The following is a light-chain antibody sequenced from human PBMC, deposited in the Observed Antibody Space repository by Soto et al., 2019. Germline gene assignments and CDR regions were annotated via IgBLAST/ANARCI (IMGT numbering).Light chain of an antibody. J-gene: IGLJ1*01. CDR3: CSYAGRNTLV. CDR2: DVR. Sequence: QSALTQPRSVSGSPGQSVTISCTGTSSDVGGYDFVSWYQQHPGKAPKLMIYDVRQRPSGVPDRFSGSKSGNTASLTISGLQAEYDSDYHCCSYAGRNTLVFCTGIKFTVL. V-gene: IGLV2-11*01. CDR1: SSDVGGYDF.